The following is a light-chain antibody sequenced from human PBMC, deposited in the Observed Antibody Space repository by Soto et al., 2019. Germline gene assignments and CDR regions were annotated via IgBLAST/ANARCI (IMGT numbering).Light chain of an antibody. V-gene: IGLV2-14*01. J-gene: IGLJ1*01. Sequence: QSVLTQPASVSGSPGQSITISCTGTSSDVGGYNYVSWYQQHPGKAPKLMIYDVSNRPSGVSNRFSGSKSGNTASLTISGLQAEDEADYYCSSYTSSFYVFGTVTKLTVL. CDR3: SSYTSSFYV. CDR2: DVS. CDR1: SSDVGGYNY.